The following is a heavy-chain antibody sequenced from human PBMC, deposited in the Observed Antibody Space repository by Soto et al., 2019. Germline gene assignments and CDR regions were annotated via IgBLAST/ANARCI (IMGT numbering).Heavy chain of an antibody. Sequence: SVKVSCKASGGTFSSYAISRVRQAPGQGLEWMGGIIPIFGTANYAQKFQGRVTITADESTSTAYMELSSLRSEDTAVYYCARDSSGYYLDAFDIWGQGTMVTVSS. CDR3: ARDSSGYYLDAFDI. V-gene: IGHV1-69*13. J-gene: IGHJ3*02. CDR2: IIPIFGTA. D-gene: IGHD3-22*01. CDR1: GGTFSSYA.